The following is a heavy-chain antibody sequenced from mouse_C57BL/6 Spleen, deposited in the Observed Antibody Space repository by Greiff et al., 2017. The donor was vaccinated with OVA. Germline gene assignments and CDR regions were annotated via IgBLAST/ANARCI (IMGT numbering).Heavy chain of an antibody. CDR2: IDPNRGGT. J-gene: IGHJ4*01. Sequence: QVQLKQPGAELVKPGASVKLSCKASGYTFTSYWMHWVKQRPGRGLGWIGRIDPNRGGTKYNEKFKSKATLTVDKPSSTAYMQLSSLTSEDSAVYYCARDERRGDAMDYWGQGTSVTVSS. V-gene: IGHV1-72*01. CDR1: GYTFTSYW. CDR3: ARDERRGDAMDY.